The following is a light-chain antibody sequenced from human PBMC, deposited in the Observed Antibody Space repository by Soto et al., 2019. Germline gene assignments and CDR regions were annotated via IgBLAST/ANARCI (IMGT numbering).Light chain of an antibody. V-gene: IGKV3-20*01. CDR2: RAS. J-gene: IGKJ4*01. CDR1: QSVSSDY. Sequence: EIVLTQSPGTLSLSLGERATLSCRASQSVSSDYVAWYLQKPGQVPTVLIYRASTRATGIPDRFSGSGSGTDFTLTISRVEPEDFAVYYCQQYGSSPLTFGGGTKVDIK. CDR3: QQYGSSPLT.